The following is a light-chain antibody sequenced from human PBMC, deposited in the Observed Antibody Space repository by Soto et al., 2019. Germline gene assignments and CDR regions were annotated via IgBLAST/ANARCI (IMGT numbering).Light chain of an antibody. J-gene: IGKJ5*01. CDR1: QSVSSY. V-gene: IGKV3-11*01. Sequence: EIVLTQSPATLSLSPGERATLSCRASQSVSSYLAWYQQKPGQAPRLLIYDTSNRATGIPSRFSGSGSGTDFTLIISSLEPDEFAVYYCQQRSNWPTFGQGTRLEI. CDR3: QQRSNWPT. CDR2: DTS.